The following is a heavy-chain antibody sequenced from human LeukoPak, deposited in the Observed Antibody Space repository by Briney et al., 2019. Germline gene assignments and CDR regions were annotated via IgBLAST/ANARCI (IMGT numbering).Heavy chain of an antibody. J-gene: IGHJ3*02. Sequence: ASVKVSCKASGYTFTVYYMHWVRQAPGQGLEWMGWINPYSGGTQYAQKFQGRVTLTRDTSISTAYMELSSLRSDDTAVYYCAAFTYYDILTGYQMNDAFDIWGQGTMVTVSS. CDR2: INPYSGGT. CDR1: GYTFTVYY. V-gene: IGHV1-2*02. CDR3: AAFTYYDILTGYQMNDAFDI. D-gene: IGHD3-9*01.